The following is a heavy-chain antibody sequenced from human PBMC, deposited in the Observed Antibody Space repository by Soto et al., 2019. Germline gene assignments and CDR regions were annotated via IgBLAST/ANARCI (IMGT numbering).Heavy chain of an antibody. CDR3: ARVTYYDFWSGYYGDGMDV. D-gene: IGHD3-3*01. V-gene: IGHV4-4*02. J-gene: IGHJ6*02. CDR2: IYHSGST. Sequence: QVQLQESGPGLVKPSGTLSLTCAVSGGSISSSNWWSWVRQPPGKGLEWIGEIYHSGSTNYNPSLKSRVNISVDKSKNQFSLKLSSVTAADTAVYYCARVTYYDFWSGYYGDGMDVWGQGTTVTVSS. CDR1: GGSISSSNW.